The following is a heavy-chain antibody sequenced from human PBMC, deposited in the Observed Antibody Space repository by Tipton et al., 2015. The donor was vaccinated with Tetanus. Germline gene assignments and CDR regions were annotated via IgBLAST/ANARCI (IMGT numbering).Heavy chain of an antibody. J-gene: IGHJ4*02. CDR1: GGSFSGYY. V-gene: IGHV4-34*01. D-gene: IGHD6-19*01. CDR3: ARDFRSSGWFGDN. CDR2: INHSGST. Sequence: TLSLTCAVYGGSFSGYYWSWIRQPPGKGLEWIGEINHSGSTNYNPSLKSRVTISVDTSKNQFSLKLSSVTAADTAVYYCARDFRSSGWFGDNWGQGTLVTVSS.